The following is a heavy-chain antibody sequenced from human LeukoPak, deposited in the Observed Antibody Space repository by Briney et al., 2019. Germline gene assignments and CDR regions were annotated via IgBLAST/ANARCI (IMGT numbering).Heavy chain of an antibody. V-gene: IGHV3-23*01. J-gene: IGHJ3*02. Sequence: PGGSLRLSCAASGFTFSSHAMSWVRQAPGEGLEWVSAISGSGGSTYSADSVKGRFTISRDNSKNTLYLQMNSLRAEDTAVYYCAKDRTAAGTWFDAFDIWGQGTMVTVSS. CDR1: GFTFSSHA. D-gene: IGHD6-13*01. CDR2: ISGSGGST. CDR3: AKDRTAAGTWFDAFDI.